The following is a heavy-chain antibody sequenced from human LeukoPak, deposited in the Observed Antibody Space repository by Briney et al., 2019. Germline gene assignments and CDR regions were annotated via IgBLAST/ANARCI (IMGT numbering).Heavy chain of an antibody. CDR2: INPNSGGT. V-gene: IGHV1-2*02. CDR1: GYTFTGYY. D-gene: IGHD4-17*01. J-gene: IGHJ4*01. CDR3: ARDRGPVTTVTTTPDY. Sequence: ASVKVSCKASGYTFTGYYMHWVRQAPGQGLEWMGWINPNSGGTNYAQKFQGRVTMTRDTSISTAYMELSSLRSDDTAVYYCARDRGPVTTVTTTPDYWGQEPWSPSPQ.